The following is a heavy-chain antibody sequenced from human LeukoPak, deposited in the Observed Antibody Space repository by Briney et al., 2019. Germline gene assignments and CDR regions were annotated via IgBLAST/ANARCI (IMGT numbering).Heavy chain of an antibody. Sequence: GGSLRLSCAASGFTFSSYSMNWVRQAPGKGLEWGSSISSSSSYIYYADSVKGRFTISRDNAKNSLYLQMNSLRAEDTAVYYCARVGKDYDFWSGYSTIDYWGQGTLVTVSS. V-gene: IGHV3-21*01. D-gene: IGHD3-3*01. CDR1: GFTFSSYS. J-gene: IGHJ4*02. CDR2: ISSSSSYI. CDR3: ARVGKDYDFWSGYSTIDY.